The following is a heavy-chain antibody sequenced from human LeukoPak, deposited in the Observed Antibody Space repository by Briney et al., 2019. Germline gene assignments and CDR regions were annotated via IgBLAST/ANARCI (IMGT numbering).Heavy chain of an antibody. J-gene: IGHJ4*02. D-gene: IGHD6-19*01. Sequence: GGSLRLSCAASGFTFSSYAMSWVRQAPGKGLEWVSAISGSGGSTYYADSVKGRFTISRDNSKNTLYLQMNSLRAEDTAVYYCARVSLAGTYFDYWGQGTLVTVSS. CDR3: ARVSLAGTYFDY. V-gene: IGHV3-23*01. CDR1: GFTFSSYA. CDR2: ISGSGGST.